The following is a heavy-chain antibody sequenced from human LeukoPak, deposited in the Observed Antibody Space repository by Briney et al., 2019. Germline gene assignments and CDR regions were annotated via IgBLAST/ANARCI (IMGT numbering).Heavy chain of an antibody. CDR2: IYPGDSDT. CDR1: GYSFTSYW. D-gene: IGHD2-8*01. J-gene: IGHJ4*02. CDR3: ASLARRVYVEYYFDY. V-gene: IGHV5-51*01. Sequence: GESLKISCKGSGYSFTSYWIGWVRQMPGKGLEWMGLIYPGDSDTRYSPSFQGQVTISADKSISTAYLQWSSLKASDTAMYYCASLARRVYVEYYFDYWGQGTLVTVSS.